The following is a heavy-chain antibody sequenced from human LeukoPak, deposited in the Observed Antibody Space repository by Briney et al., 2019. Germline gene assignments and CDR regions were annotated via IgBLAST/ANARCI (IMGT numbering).Heavy chain of an antibody. V-gene: IGHV1-69*13. Sequence: SVKVSCKASGGTFSSYAISWVRQAPGQGLEWMGGIIPIFGTANYAQKFQGRVTITADESTSTAYMELSSLRSEDTAVYYCASIAQAYCGGDYYWGFDYWGQGTLVTVSS. D-gene: IGHD2-21*02. J-gene: IGHJ4*02. CDR2: IIPIFGTA. CDR1: GGTFSSYA. CDR3: ASIAQAYCGGDYYWGFDY.